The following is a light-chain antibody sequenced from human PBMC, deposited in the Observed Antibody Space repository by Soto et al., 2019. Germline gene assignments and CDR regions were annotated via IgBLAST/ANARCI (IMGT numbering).Light chain of an antibody. CDR2: AAS. V-gene: IGKV1-39*01. J-gene: IGKJ1*01. CDR1: QNINNY. Sequence: DIKMTQSPSSLSASVGDRVTITCRASQNINNYLNWYQQKPGKAPNLLIYAASTLQSGVPSRFSGSGSGTDFTLTISSLQPEDFATYYCQQSYSSPRTFGQGTKVDNK. CDR3: QQSYSSPRT.